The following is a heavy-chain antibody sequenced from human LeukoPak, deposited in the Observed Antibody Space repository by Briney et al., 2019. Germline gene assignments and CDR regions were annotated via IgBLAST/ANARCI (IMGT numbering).Heavy chain of an antibody. CDR1: GGSISSSSYY. Sequence: SETLSLTCTVSGGSISSSSYYWGWIRQPPGKGLEWIGSIYYSGSTYYNPSLKSRVTISVDTSKNQFSLKLSSVTAADTAVYYCARKTDCSGGSCYYGAFDIWGQGTMVTVSS. CDR3: ARKTDCSGGSCYYGAFDI. D-gene: IGHD2-15*01. V-gene: IGHV4-39*07. J-gene: IGHJ3*02. CDR2: IYYSGST.